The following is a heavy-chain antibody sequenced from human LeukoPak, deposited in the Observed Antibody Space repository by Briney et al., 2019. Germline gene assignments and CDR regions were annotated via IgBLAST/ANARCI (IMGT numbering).Heavy chain of an antibody. CDR1: GKTLSDLS. V-gene: IGHV1-69*05. Sequence: GASVKVSCKVSGKTLSDLSIHWLRQPPGKGLEWLGGIIPIFGTANYAQKFQGRVTITTDESTSTAYMELSSLRSEDTAVYYCARLYYDSSGYYNWGQGTLVTVSS. CDR3: ARLYYDSSGYYN. CDR2: IIPIFGTA. D-gene: IGHD3-22*01. J-gene: IGHJ4*02.